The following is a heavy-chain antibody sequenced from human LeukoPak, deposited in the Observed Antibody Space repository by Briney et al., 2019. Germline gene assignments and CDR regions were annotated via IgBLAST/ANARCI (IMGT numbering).Heavy chain of an antibody. Sequence: PSETLSLTCTVSGGSISSYYWSWIRQPAGKGLEWIGRIYPSGSTNYNPSLKSRISMSLDTSKNHFSLELFSVTAADTAVYYCACEVTVAILPSGFDPWGRGTLVTVSS. J-gene: IGHJ5*02. CDR2: IYPSGST. CDR1: GGSISSYY. D-gene: IGHD4-17*01. CDR3: ACEVTVAILPSGFDP. V-gene: IGHV4-4*07.